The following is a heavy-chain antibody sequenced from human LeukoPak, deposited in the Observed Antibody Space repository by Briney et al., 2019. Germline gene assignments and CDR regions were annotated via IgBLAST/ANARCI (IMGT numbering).Heavy chain of an antibody. D-gene: IGHD5-12*01. V-gene: IGHV1-2*06. CDR1: GYTFTGYY. CDR3: AAYSGHKYYFDY. J-gene: IGHJ4*02. Sequence: GASVKVSCKASGYTFTGYYMHWVQQAPGQGLEWMGRINPNSGGTNYAQKFQGRVTMTRDTSISTAYMELSRLRSDDTAVYYCAAYSGHKYYFDYWGQGTLVTVSS. CDR2: INPNSGGT.